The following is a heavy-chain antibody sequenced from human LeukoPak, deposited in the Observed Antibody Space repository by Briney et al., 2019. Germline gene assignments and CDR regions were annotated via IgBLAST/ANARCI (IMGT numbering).Heavy chain of an antibody. V-gene: IGHV3-21*01. CDR1: GFTFSSYS. J-gene: IGHJ6*02. D-gene: IGHD6-6*01. CDR2: ISSSSNYI. Sequence: GGSLRLSCAASGFTFSSYSMNWVRQAPGKGLEWVSSISSSSNYIYYADSVKGRFTISRDNAKNSLYLQMNSLRAEDMAVYYCARGWGSSYYYGMDVWGQGTTVTVSS. CDR3: ARGWGSSYYYGMDV.